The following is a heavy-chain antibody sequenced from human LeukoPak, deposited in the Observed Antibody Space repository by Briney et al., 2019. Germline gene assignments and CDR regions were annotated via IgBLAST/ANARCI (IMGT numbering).Heavy chain of an antibody. CDR3: AREGYPGYCSGGSCFNWFDP. CDR1: GFTFSSYG. Sequence: PGRSLRLSCAASGFTFSSYGMHWVRQAPGKGLEWVAVIWYDGSNKYYADSVKGRFTISRDNSKNTLYLQMNSLRAEDTAVYYCAREGYPGYCSGGSCFNWFDPWGQGTLVTVSS. V-gene: IGHV3-33*01. CDR2: IWYDGSNK. D-gene: IGHD2-15*01. J-gene: IGHJ5*02.